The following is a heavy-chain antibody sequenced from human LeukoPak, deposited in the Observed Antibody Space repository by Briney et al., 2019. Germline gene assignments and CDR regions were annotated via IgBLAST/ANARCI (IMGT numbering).Heavy chain of an antibody. Sequence: GASVKVSCKASGGTFSSYAISWVRQAPGQGLEWMGGIIPIFGAANYAQKFQGRVTITADESTSTAYMELSSLRSEDTAVYYCARGLSRYQLLSPGYWGQGTLVTVSS. D-gene: IGHD2-2*01. CDR2: IIPIFGAA. CDR3: ARGLSRYQLLSPGY. CDR1: GGTFSSYA. V-gene: IGHV1-69*13. J-gene: IGHJ4*02.